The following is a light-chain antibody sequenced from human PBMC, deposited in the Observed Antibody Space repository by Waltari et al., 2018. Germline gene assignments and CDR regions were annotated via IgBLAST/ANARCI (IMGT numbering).Light chain of an antibody. Sequence: IVLTQSPGTLSLSPGERATLSCRASQSVDTNYLAWYQQRPGQAPRLLIYGTFNRATGIPDRFSGSGSGTDFTLRITRLEPEDSAIYYCQQYSGASLTFGGGTKMEI. CDR3: QQYSGASLT. CDR1: QSVDTNY. J-gene: IGKJ4*01. CDR2: GTF. V-gene: IGKV3-20*01.